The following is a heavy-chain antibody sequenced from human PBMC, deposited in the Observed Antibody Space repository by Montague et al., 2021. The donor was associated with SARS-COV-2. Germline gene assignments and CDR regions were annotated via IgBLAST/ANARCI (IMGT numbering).Heavy chain of an antibody. CDR3: ARMRFFDWPPHYYMDV. D-gene: IGHD3-9*01. CDR2: INHSGST. V-gene: IGHV4-34*01. Sequence: SETLSLTCAVYGGSFSVYYWSWIRRPPGKGLEWIGEINHSGSTNYNPSLKSRVTISVDTSKNQVSLKLSSVTAADTAVYYCARMRFFDWPPHYYMDVWGKGTTFTVSS. CDR1: GGSFSVYY. J-gene: IGHJ6*03.